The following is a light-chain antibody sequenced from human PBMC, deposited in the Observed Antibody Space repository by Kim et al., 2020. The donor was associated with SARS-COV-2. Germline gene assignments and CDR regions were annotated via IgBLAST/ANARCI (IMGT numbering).Light chain of an antibody. CDR2: GAS. CDR3: QQYGSSTGYT. V-gene: IGKV3-20*01. CDR1: QSVSSNY. J-gene: IGKJ2*01. Sequence: EIVLTQSPGTLSLSPGERATLSCRASQSVSSNYLAWYQQKPGQAPRLLIYGASSRATGIPDMFSGSGSGTDFTLTISRLEPEDFAVYYCQQYGSSTGYTFGQGTKLEI.